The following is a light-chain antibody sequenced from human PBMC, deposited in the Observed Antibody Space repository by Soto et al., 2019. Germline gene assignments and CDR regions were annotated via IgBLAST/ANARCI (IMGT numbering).Light chain of an antibody. Sequence: QSALTQPASVSGSPGLSITISCTGTSGDVGVYKFVSWYQQHPGKAPKLIIYEVSNRPSGVSSRFSGSMSGNTASLTISGLQAEDEADYYCGSYTGTIYVFGTGTKVTVL. CDR3: GSYTGTIYV. V-gene: IGLV2-14*01. J-gene: IGLJ1*01. CDR1: SGDVGVYKF. CDR2: EVS.